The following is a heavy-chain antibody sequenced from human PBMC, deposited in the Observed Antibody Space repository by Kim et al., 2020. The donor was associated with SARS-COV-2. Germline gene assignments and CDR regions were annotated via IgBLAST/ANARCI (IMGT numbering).Heavy chain of an antibody. CDR2: T. V-gene: IGHV3-13*01. Sequence: TYIPRSVKGRFTISKANAKHSFYLQMNGLSAGDTAVYYCAKADDDYGAFDIWGQGTMVTVSS. J-gene: IGHJ3*02. CDR3: AKADDDYGAFDI. D-gene: IGHD4-17*01.